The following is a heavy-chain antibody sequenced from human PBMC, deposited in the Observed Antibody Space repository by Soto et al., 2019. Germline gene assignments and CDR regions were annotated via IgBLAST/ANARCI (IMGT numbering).Heavy chain of an antibody. CDR3: ASFGAIQILGNWNDLDLRSGDY. J-gene: IGHJ4*02. CDR1: GFTFSSYS. V-gene: IGHV3-21*01. CDR2: ISSSSSYI. Sequence: GGSLRLSCAASGFTFSSYSMNWVRQAPGKGLEWVSSISSSSSYIYYADSVKGRFTIPRDNAKNSLYLQMNSLRAEDTAVYYCASFGAIQILGNWNDLDLRSGDYWGQGTLVTVSS. D-gene: IGHD1-1*01.